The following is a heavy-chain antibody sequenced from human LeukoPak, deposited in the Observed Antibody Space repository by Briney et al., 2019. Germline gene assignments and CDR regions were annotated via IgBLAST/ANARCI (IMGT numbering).Heavy chain of an antibody. CDR3: ARVMDYGDYYDY. Sequence: GASVKVSCKASGYTFTSYDISWVRQAPGQGLEWMGIINPSGGSTSYAQKFQGRVTMTRDTSTSTVYMELSSLRSEDTAVYYCARVMDYGDYYDYWGQGTLVTVSS. D-gene: IGHD4-17*01. CDR2: INPSGGST. J-gene: IGHJ4*02. V-gene: IGHV1-46*01. CDR1: GYTFTSYD.